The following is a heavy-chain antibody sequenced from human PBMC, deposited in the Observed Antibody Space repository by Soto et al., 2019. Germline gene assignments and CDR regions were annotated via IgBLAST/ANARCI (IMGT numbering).Heavy chain of an antibody. J-gene: IGHJ4*02. CDR1: GGSISSSSYY. V-gene: IGHV4-39*01. D-gene: IGHD6-6*01. CDR2: IYYSGST. Sequence: QLQLQESGPGLVKPSETLSLTCTVSGGSISSSSYYWGWIRQPPGKGLEWIGSIYYSGSTYYNPSLKSRVTISVDTSKNQFSLKLSSVTVADTAVYYCARHRSAARNFDYWGQGPLVTVSS. CDR3: ARHRSAARNFDY.